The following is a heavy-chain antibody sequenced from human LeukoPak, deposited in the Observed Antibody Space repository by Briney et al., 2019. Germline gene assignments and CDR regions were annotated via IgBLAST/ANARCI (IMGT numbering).Heavy chain of an antibody. CDR1: GFTFTNYA. CDR3: AKDQGAYYDSSGRFDY. CDR2: IRSSGADT. D-gene: IGHD3-22*01. V-gene: IGHV3-23*01. J-gene: IGHJ4*02. Sequence: GGSLRLSCAASGFTFTNYAMSWVRQAPGKGLEWVSGIRSSGADTFYADSVKGRFTISRDNSKNTLYLQMNSLRAEDTAVYYCAKDQGAYYDSSGRFDYWGQGTLVTVSS.